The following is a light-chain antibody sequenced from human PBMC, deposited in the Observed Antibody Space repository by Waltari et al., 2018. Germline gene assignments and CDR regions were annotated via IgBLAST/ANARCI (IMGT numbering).Light chain of an antibody. CDR2: AAS. Sequence: EVVLTQSPGTLSLSPGGRATLYCRASRSVPSTFLAWYQHRRGQAPRLLIYAASTRATGIPDRFSGSGSGTDFTLSISRLEPEDFAVYYCQQYGSSPLTFGGGTKVEI. CDR3: QQYGSSPLT. J-gene: IGKJ4*01. V-gene: IGKV3-20*01. CDR1: RSVPSTF.